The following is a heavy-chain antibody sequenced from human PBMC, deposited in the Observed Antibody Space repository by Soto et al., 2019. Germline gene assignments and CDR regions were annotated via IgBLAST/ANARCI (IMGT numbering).Heavy chain of an antibody. CDR3: ARGGTMIFGVVPFDY. CDR1: GGSISSGDYY. CDR2: IYYSGST. J-gene: IGHJ4*02. D-gene: IGHD3-3*01. V-gene: IGHV4-30-4*01. Sequence: QVQLQESGPGLVKPSQTLSLTCTVSGGSISSGDYYWGWIRQPPGKGLEWIGYIYYSGSTYYNPSLKSRVTISVDTSKNQFSLKLSSVTAADTAVYYCARGGTMIFGVVPFDYWGQGTLVTVSS.